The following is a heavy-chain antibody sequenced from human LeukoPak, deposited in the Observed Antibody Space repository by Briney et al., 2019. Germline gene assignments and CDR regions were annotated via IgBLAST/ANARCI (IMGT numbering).Heavy chain of an antibody. D-gene: IGHD5-24*01. V-gene: IGHV3-48*01. J-gene: IGHJ4*02. Sequence: GGSLRLSCTASGFPFIEYSMNWVRQVPGKGLEWISYIGIDSGNTKYADSVRGRFTISADKAKNSLYLQMNSLRAEDTAVYYCAKVPSEVEGDYWGQGTLVTVSS. CDR1: GFPFIEYS. CDR3: AKVPSEVEGDY. CDR2: IGIDSGNT.